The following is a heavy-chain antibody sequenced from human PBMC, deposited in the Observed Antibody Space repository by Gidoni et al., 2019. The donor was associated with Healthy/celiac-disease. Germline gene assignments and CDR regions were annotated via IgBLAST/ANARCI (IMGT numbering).Heavy chain of an antibody. J-gene: IGHJ5*02. D-gene: IGHD6-13*01. Sequence: QVQLQQWGAGLLKPSETLSLTCAVYGGSFSGYYWSWIRQPPGKGLEWIWEINHSGSTNYNPSLKSRVTISVDTSKNQFSLKLSSVTAADTAVYYCARRRAAAAKNGFDPWGQGTMVTVSS. CDR3: ARRRAAAAKNGFDP. V-gene: IGHV4-34*01. CDR1: GGSFSGYY. CDR2: INHSGST.